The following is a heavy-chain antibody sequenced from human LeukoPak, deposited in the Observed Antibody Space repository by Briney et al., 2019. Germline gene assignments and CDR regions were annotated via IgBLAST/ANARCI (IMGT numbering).Heavy chain of an antibody. CDR3: ARPGSPYCGGDCYSANWFDP. CDR2: IYPGDSDT. J-gene: IGHJ5*02. V-gene: IGHV5-51*01. D-gene: IGHD2-21*01. CDR1: GYSFTSYW. Sequence: GESLKISCKGSGYSFTSYWIGWVRQMPGKGLEWMGIIYPGDSDTRYSPSFQGQVTISADKSISTAYLQWSSLKASDTAMYYCARPGSPYCGGDCYSANWFDPWGQGTLVTVSS.